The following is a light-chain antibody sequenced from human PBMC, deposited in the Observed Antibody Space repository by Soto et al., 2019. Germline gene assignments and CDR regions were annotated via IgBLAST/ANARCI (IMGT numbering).Light chain of an antibody. CDR2: YKSDSDN. V-gene: IGLV5-45*01. CDR3: KIWHIRAWV. J-gene: IGLJ3*02. Sequence: QSVLTQPASLSASPGASASLTCTLRSDINVGTSKIFWYQQKPGSPPQFLLSYKSDSDNQQGAGVPSRFSGSKDASANAGILLISGLQSEDEADYYCKIWHIRAWVFGGGTKLTVL. CDR1: SDINVGTSK.